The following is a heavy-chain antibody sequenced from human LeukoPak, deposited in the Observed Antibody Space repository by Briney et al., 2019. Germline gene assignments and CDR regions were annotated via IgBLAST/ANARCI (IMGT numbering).Heavy chain of an antibody. J-gene: IGHJ4*02. V-gene: IGHV3-23*01. Sequence: GGSLRLSCAASGFTFSNYAMSWVRQAPGKGLEWISAVSGSGDRTYYAGSVKGRFTISRDNSKNIVYLRMNSLRADDTAVYYCAKDWRYCSSTSCPMDHYFDYWGQGTLVTVPS. CDR3: AKDWRYCSSTSCPMDHYFDY. D-gene: IGHD2-2*01. CDR1: GFTFSNYA. CDR2: VSGSGDRT.